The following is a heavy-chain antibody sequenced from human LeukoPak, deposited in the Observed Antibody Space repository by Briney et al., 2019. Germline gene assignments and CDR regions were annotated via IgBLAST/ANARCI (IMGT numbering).Heavy chain of an antibody. J-gene: IGHJ4*02. V-gene: IGHV3-23*01. CDR3: AKAQDIVVVPAAWVGY. CDR1: GFTFSSYG. D-gene: IGHD2-2*01. CDR2: ISGSGGST. Sequence: PGGSLRLSCAASGFTFSSYGMSWVRQAPGKGLEWVSAISGSGGSTYYADSVKGRFTISRDNSKNTLYLQMNSLRAEDTAVYYCAKAQDIVVVPAAWVGYWGQGTLVTVSS.